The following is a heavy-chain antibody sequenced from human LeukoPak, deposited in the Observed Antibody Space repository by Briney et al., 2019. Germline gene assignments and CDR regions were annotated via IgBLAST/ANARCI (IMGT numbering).Heavy chain of an antibody. J-gene: IGHJ3*02. Sequence: GESLKISCKGSGYRFTSYWIGWVRQLPGKGLEWMGITYPCYSQPRSSPSFQGQVTISADKPISTPYLQWSSLKASDTAMYYCGEYDHPSDACDIWGEGTMVTVSS. CDR2: TYPCYSQP. CDR1: GYRFTSYW. D-gene: IGHD3-10*01. V-gene: IGHV5-51*04. CDR3: GEYDHPSDACDI.